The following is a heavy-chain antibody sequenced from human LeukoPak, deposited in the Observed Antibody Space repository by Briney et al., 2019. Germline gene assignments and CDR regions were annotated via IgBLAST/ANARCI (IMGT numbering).Heavy chain of an antibody. D-gene: IGHD3-22*01. CDR3: ASSVDYYDSSGYYPPLGY. Sequence: SVKVSCKASGGTFSSYAISWVRQAPGQGLEWMGGIIPIFGTANYAQKFQGRVTITADKSTSTAYMELSSLRSEDTAVYYCASSVDYYDSSGYYPPLGYWGQGTLVTVSS. J-gene: IGHJ4*02. V-gene: IGHV1-69*06. CDR1: GGTFSSYA. CDR2: IIPIFGTA.